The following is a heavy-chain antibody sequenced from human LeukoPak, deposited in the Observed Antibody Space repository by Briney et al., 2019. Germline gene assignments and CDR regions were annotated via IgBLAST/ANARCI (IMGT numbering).Heavy chain of an antibody. CDR2: SYSDNT. Sequence: AESLRLSCTVSGFTVSSNSMSWIRQAPAQGLDLVSFSYSDNTHYSVSVKGRFTISTDNSKNTLYLQMNSLRAEDTAVYCCARRAGAYSHPYDYWGQGTLVTVSS. D-gene: IGHD4/OR15-4a*01. V-gene: IGHV3-53*01. CDR1: GFTVSSNS. CDR3: ARRAGAYSHPYDY. J-gene: IGHJ4*02.